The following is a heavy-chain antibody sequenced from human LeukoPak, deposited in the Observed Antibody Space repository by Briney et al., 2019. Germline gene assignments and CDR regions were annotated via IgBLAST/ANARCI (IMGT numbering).Heavy chain of an antibody. CDR2: ISSSGSTI. CDR3: ARANWNDVYYYYYMDV. CDR1: GFTFSSYE. J-gene: IGHJ6*03. D-gene: IGHD1-1*01. V-gene: IGHV3-48*03. Sequence: GRSLRLSCAASGFTFSSYEMNWVRQAPGKGLEWVSYISSSGSTIYYADSVKGRFTISRDNAKNSLYLQLNSLRAEDTAVYYCARANWNDVYYYYYMDVWGKGTTVTVSS.